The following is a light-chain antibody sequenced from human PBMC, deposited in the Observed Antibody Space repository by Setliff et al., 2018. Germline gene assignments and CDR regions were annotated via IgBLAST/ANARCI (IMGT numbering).Light chain of an antibody. J-gene: IGLJ1*01. CDR2: EFT. Sequence: QSALTQPASVSGSPGQSITISCGGTNRDIGYYNLDSWYQQHPGKAPKLILYEFTKRPSGVSDRFSGSKSGDVASLTISGLQAEDEAEYYCCSYAGADTFVFGGGTKVTVL. V-gene: IGLV2-23*02. CDR1: NRDIGYYNL. CDR3: CSYAGADTFV.